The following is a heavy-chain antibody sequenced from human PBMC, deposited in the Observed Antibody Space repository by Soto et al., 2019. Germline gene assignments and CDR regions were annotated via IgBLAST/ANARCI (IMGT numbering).Heavy chain of an antibody. CDR3: ARDRGITGTTYYYGMDV. Sequence: SVKVSCKASGGTFSSYAISWVRQAPGQGLEWMGGIIPIFGTANYAQKFQGRVTITADESTSTAYMELSSLRSEDTAVYYCARDRGITGTTYYYGMDVWGQGATVTVSS. CDR2: IIPIFGTA. D-gene: IGHD1-7*01. V-gene: IGHV1-69*13. J-gene: IGHJ6*02. CDR1: GGTFSSYA.